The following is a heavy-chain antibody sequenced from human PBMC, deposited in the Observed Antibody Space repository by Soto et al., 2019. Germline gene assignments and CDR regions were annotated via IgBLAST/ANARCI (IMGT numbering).Heavy chain of an antibody. CDR3: AKKKGYDFWSGAKTFDI. J-gene: IGHJ3*02. CDR1: GLTFSNYA. Sequence: PGGSLRLSCATSGLTFSNYAMSWVRQAPGGGLEWVSSMSGSSSTTYYADSVRGRYTISRDRSKNTLYLQMSSLRAEDTSLYYCAKKKGYDFWSGAKTFDIWGQGTMVTVSS. CDR2: MSGSSSTT. D-gene: IGHD3-3*01. V-gene: IGHV3-23*01.